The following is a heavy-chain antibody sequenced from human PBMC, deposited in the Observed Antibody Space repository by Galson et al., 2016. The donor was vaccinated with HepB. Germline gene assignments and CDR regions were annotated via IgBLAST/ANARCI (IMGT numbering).Heavy chain of an antibody. CDR3: ARDDFWTGPPSASFSFDY. J-gene: IGHJ4*02. V-gene: IGHV3-23*01. D-gene: IGHD3/OR15-3a*01. Sequence: SLRLSCAASGFTFSSYAMSWVRQAPGKGLEWVSAISGSGGSTYYADSVKGRFTISRDNSKNTLYLQMNSLRAEDTAVYYCARDDFWTGPPSASFSFDYWGQGTLVTVSS. CDR2: ISGSGGST. CDR1: GFTFSSYA.